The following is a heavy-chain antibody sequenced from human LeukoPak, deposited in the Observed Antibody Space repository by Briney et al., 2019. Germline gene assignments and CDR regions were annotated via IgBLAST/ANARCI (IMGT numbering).Heavy chain of an antibody. J-gene: IGHJ4*02. CDR2: ISGSGNST. CDR3: ARGQEYYYDSSAYSKFDY. V-gene: IGHV3-23*01. CDR1: GFTFSSYA. Sequence: GGSLRLSCAASGFTFSSYAMSWVRQAPGKGLEWVSAISGSGNSTYYADSVRGRFTISRDNSKNTLYLQMNSLRAEDTALYYCARGQEYYYDSSAYSKFDYWGQGTLVTVSS. D-gene: IGHD3-22*01.